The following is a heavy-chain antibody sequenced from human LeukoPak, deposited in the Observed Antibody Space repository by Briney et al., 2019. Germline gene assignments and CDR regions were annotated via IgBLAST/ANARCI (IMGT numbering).Heavy chain of an antibody. CDR1: GYTFTSYD. CDR2: MNANKGNT. D-gene: IGHD3-22*01. J-gene: IGHJ4*02. CDR3: VRSPTRGTPHYHDNSGQDY. Sequence: ASVKVSCKASGYTFTSYDINWVRQATEQGLEWMGWMNANKGNTGYAQKFQGRVTMTRNTSIRTAYMELSSLRSEDTAVYYCVRSPTRGTPHYHDNSGQDYWGQGTLVTVSS. V-gene: IGHV1-8*01.